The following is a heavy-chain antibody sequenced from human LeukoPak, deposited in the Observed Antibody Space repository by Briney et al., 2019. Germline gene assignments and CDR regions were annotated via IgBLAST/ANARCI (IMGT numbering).Heavy chain of an antibody. CDR1: GFTFSSYA. CDR2: VWYDGSNK. J-gene: IGHJ4*02. V-gene: IGHV3-33*08. D-gene: IGHD6-13*01. CDR3: ARDPKYSNSWFFDY. Sequence: GGSLRLSCAASGFTFSSYAMHWVRQAPGKGLEWVAVVWYDGSNKHYADSVKGRFTISRDNSNNTLYLQMNSLRAEDTAVYYCARDPKYSNSWFFDYWGQGTLVTVSS.